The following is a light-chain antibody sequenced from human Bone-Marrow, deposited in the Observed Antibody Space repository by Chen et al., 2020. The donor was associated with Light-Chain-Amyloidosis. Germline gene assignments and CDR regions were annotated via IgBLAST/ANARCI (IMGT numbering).Light chain of an antibody. J-gene: IGKJ3*01. Sequence: DVVLTQSPLSLPVTLGQPASISCRSSQSLVHSNGNTYLNWFQPRPGQAPRRLIYQVSNRDSGVPDRFSGSGSGTDFTLKISKVEAEDVGVYYCMQGTHWPPFTFGPGTKVDIK. CDR3: MQGTHWPPFT. CDR2: QVS. V-gene: IGKV2-30*02. CDR1: QSLVHSNGNTY.